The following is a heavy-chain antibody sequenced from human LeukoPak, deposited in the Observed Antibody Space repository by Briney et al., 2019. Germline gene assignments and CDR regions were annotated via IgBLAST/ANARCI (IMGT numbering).Heavy chain of an antibody. CDR2: INHSGST. V-gene: IGHV4-34*01. CDR3: ARVKMVRGVIPHRYNWFDP. Sequence: SETLSLTCAVYGGSFSGYYWSWIRQPPGKGLEWIGEINHSGSTNYNPSLKSRVTISVDTSKNQFSLKLSSVTAADTAVYYCARVKMVRGVIPHRYNWFDPWGQGTLVTVSS. J-gene: IGHJ5*02. CDR1: GGSFSGYY. D-gene: IGHD3-10*01.